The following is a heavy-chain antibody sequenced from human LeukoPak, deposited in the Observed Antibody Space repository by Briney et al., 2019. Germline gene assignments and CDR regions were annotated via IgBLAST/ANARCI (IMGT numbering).Heavy chain of an antibody. CDR1: GFTFSSYA. CDR3: AREQWLVLNYFDS. CDR2: VKQDGNEK. V-gene: IGHV3-7*01. Sequence: GGSLRLSCAASGFTFSSYAMSWVRQAPGKGLEWVASVKQDGNEKYYVDSVKGRFTISRDNAKNSLFLQMSSLRAEDTAVYYCAREQWLVLNYFDSWGQGTLVTVSS. J-gene: IGHJ4*02. D-gene: IGHD6-19*01.